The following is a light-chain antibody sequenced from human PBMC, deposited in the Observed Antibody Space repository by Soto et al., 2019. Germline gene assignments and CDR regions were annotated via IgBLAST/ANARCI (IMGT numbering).Light chain of an antibody. V-gene: IGLV1-47*01. J-gene: IGLJ2*01. CDR3: AAWDDSLSGPV. CDR1: SSNIGSNY. CDR2: RNN. Sequence: QSVLTQPPSASGTPGQRVTISCSGSSSNIGSNYVYWYQQLPGTAPKLLLYRNNQPPSGVPDRFSGSKSGTSASLAISGLRSEDEADYYCAAWDDSLSGPVFGGGTKLTVL.